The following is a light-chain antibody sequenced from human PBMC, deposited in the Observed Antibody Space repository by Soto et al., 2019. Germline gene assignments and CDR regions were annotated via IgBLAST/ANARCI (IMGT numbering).Light chain of an antibody. CDR1: QSVGSY. CDR2: DAS. CDR3: QHRSNWRVT. J-gene: IGKJ3*01. Sequence: EIVLTQSPATLSLSPGEGATLSCRASQSVGSYLAWYQQKPGQAPRLLIFDASNRATGIPARFSGSGSGTDFTLTISSLEPEDFAVYYCQHRSNWRVTFGPGTKVDIK. V-gene: IGKV3-11*01.